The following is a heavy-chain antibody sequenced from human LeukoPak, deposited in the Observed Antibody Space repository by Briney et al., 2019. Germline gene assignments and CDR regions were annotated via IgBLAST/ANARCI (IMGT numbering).Heavy chain of an antibody. D-gene: IGHD6-13*01. CDR2: IYYSGST. V-gene: IGHV4-39*01. CDR3: ARRPGYSSSWWLYYFDY. Sequence: SETLSLTCTVSGGSISSSSYYWGWIRQPPGKGLEWIGSIYYSGSTYYNPSLKSRVTISVDTSKNQFSLKLSSVTAADTAVYYCARRPGYSSSWWLYYFDYWGQGTLVPFS. J-gene: IGHJ4*02. CDR1: GGSISSSSYY.